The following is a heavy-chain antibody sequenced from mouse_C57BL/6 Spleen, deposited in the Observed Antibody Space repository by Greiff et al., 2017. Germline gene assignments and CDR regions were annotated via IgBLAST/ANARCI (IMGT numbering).Heavy chain of an antibody. Sequence: EVKLMESGPGLVKPSQSLSLTCSVTGYSITSGYYWNWIRQFPGNKLEWMGYISYDGSNNYNPSLKNRISITRDTSKNQFFLKLNSVTTEDTATYYCAREGHYYGSRWWYFDVWGTGTTVTVSS. CDR1: GYSITSGYY. V-gene: IGHV3-6*01. J-gene: IGHJ1*03. CDR3: AREGHYYGSRWWYFDV. D-gene: IGHD1-1*01. CDR2: ISYDGSN.